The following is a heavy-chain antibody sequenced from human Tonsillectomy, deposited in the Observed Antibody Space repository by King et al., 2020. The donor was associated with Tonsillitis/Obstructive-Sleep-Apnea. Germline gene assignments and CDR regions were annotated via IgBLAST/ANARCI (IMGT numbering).Heavy chain of an antibody. CDR3: ARDYGYYDMLTGYFGTSTWGYFDY. J-gene: IGHJ4*02. Sequence: QVQLVESGGGVVQPGRSLRLSCAASGFTFSSYGMHWVRQAPGKGLEWVAVIWYDGSNKYYADSVKGRFTISRDNSKNTLYLQMNSLRAEDTAVYYCARDYGYYDMLTGYFGTSTWGYFDYWGQGTLVTVSS. CDR2: IWYDGSNK. CDR1: GFTFSSYG. V-gene: IGHV3-33*01. D-gene: IGHD3-9*01.